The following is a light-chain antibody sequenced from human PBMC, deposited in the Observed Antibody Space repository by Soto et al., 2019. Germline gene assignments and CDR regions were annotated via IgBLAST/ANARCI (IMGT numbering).Light chain of an antibody. CDR1: QDIRNR. CDR2: DGF. CDR3: QQYANVPLT. V-gene: IGKV1-33*01. J-gene: IGKJ4*01. Sequence: DIQMTQSPSSLSASVGDRVTITCQASQDIRNRLNWYQQKPGQAPKLLIYDGFNLDSGVPSRFSGVGYGTEFAFAISSLQPEDFATYFCQQYANVPLTFGGGSRVEMK.